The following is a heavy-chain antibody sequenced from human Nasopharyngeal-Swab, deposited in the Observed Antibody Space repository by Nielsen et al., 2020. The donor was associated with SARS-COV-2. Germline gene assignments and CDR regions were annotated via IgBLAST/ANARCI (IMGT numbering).Heavy chain of an antibody. CDR2: IHPGDPSI. Sequence: ESPNTPRKAFCYSFTNYWLAWEPQMPRTGLEWVGRIHPGDPSIRYIPYFQGQVTISVDKSISTTYLQWSNLKASDAATYYCARRGDCNGNPCYSDYWGQGTLVTVSS. CDR1: CYSFTNYW. V-gene: IGHV5-51*01. CDR3: ARRGDCNGNPCYSDY. J-gene: IGHJ4*02. D-gene: IGHD2-21*02.